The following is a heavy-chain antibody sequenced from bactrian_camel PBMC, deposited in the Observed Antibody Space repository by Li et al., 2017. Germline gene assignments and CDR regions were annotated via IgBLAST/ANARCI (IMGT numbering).Heavy chain of an antibody. Sequence: VQLVESGGGSVQAGGSLRLSCRVSEYDHDRYTLAWFRQAPGKKREGVAAIDSEGSTNYADSVKGRFTISKDNSKNSFYLRMNNLGPEDTAMYYCALETGCFTDSSWFRVNIWQATTRGQGTQVTVS. J-gene: IGHJ4*01. V-gene: IGHV3S53*01. CDR2: IDSEGST. D-gene: IGHD7*01. CDR1: EYDHDRYT.